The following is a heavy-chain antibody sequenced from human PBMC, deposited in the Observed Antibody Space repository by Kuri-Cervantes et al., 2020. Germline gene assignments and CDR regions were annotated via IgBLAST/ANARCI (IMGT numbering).Heavy chain of an antibody. Sequence: GGSLTLSCVASGFTFSDYWMSWVRQAPGRGPEWVANIWYDGGEKYYVDSVRGRFSISRDNAKDSLYLQMNSLRPEDSALFYCVKGGGYEDYYYMDVWGKGTTVTVSS. CDR2: IWYDGGEK. CDR1: GFTFSDYW. J-gene: IGHJ6*03. V-gene: IGHV3-7*05. CDR3: VKGGGYEDYYYMDV. D-gene: IGHD3-16*01.